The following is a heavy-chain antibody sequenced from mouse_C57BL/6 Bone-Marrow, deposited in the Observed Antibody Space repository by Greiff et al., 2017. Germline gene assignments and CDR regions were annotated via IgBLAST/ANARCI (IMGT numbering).Heavy chain of an antibody. V-gene: IGHV2-6*01. Sequence: VQVVESGPGLVAPSQSLSITCTVSGFSLTSYGVDWVRQSPGKGLEWLGVIWGVGSTNYNSALKSRLSISKDNSKSQVFLKMNSLQTDDTAMYYCARLSSWFAYWGQGTLVTVSA. J-gene: IGHJ3*01. CDR3: ARLSSWFAY. CDR2: IWGVGST. CDR1: GFSLTSYG. D-gene: IGHD1-1*02.